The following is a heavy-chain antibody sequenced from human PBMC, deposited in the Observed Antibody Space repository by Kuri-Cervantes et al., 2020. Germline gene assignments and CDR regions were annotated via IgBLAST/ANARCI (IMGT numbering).Heavy chain of an antibody. CDR2: ISHGGST. CDR3: ARGPGAPSGIAARPKYSNY. CDR1: GGSFSGYY. D-gene: IGHD6-6*01. V-gene: IGHV4-34*01. Sequence: ESLKISCAVYGGSFSGYYWSWIRQPPGKGLEWIGEISHGGSTSYNPSLKSRVTISTDTSKNQFSLQLSSVTAADTAVYYCARGPGAPSGIAARPKYSNYWGQGTLVTVSS. J-gene: IGHJ4*02.